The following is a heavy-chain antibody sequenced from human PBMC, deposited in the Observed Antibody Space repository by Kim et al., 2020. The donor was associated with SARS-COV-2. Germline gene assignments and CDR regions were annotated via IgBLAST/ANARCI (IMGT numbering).Heavy chain of an antibody. V-gene: IGHV3-23*01. CDR3: AKGRRITMIVVVITGDDAFDI. J-gene: IGHJ3*02. D-gene: IGHD3-22*01. Sequence: GGSLRLSCAASGFTFSSYAMSWVRQAPGKGLEWVSAISGSGGSTYYADSVKGRFTISRDNSKNTLYLQMNSLRAEDTAVYYCAKGRRITMIVVVITGDDAFDIWGQGTMVTVSS. CDR2: ISGSGGST. CDR1: GFTFSSYA.